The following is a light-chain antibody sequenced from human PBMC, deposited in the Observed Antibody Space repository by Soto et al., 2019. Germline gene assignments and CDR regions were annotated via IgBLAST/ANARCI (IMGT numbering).Light chain of an antibody. CDR1: SSDVGGYNY. CDR2: DVS. CDR3: SSYTSSSTNVV. V-gene: IGLV2-14*01. J-gene: IGLJ2*01. Sequence: QSVLTQPASVSGSPGQSITISCTGTSSDVGGYNYVSWYQQHPGKAPKLMIYDVSNRPSGVSNRFSGSKSGNTASLTISGLQAEAEADYYCSSYTSSSTNVVFGGGTKLTVL.